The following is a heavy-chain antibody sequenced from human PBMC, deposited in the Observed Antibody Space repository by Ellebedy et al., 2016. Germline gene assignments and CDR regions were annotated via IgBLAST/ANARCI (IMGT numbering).Heavy chain of an antibody. D-gene: IGHD5-18*01. J-gene: IGHJ6*02. CDR2: ISYDGSNK. V-gene: IGHV3-30*04. CDR3: ARADTAMAPGGYYYGMDV. Sequence: GESLKISCAASGFTFSSYAMHWVRQAPGKGLEWVAVISYDGSNKYYADSVKGRFTISRDNSKNTLYLQMNSLRAEDTAVYYCARADTAMAPGGYYYGMDVWGQGTTVTVSS. CDR1: GFTFSSYA.